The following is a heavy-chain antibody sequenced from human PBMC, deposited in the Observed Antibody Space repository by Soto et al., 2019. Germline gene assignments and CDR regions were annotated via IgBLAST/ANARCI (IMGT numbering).Heavy chain of an antibody. Sequence: SQTLSLTFAISGDSVSSNSAAWNWIRQSPSRGLEWLGRTYYRSKWYNDYAVSVKSRITINPDTSKNQFSLQLNSVTPEDTAVYYCARVNITIFGVVNYYYYMDVWGKGTTVTVSS. CDR3: ARVNITIFGVVNYYYYMDV. J-gene: IGHJ6*03. CDR1: GDSVSSNSAA. V-gene: IGHV6-1*01. CDR2: TYYRSKWYN. D-gene: IGHD3-3*01.